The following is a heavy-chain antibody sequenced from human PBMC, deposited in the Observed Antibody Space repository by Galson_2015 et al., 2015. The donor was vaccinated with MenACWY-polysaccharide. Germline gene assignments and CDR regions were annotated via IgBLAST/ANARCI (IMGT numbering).Heavy chain of an antibody. Sequence: SLRLSCAASGFTFDDYAMHWVRHAPGKGLEWVSGISWNSGSIGYADSVKGRFTISRDNAKNSLYLQMNSLRAEDTALYYCAKGYDSSGYYHFDYWGQGTLVTVSS. J-gene: IGHJ4*02. CDR1: GFTFDDYA. CDR3: AKGYDSSGYYHFDY. CDR2: ISWNSGSI. V-gene: IGHV3-9*01. D-gene: IGHD3-22*01.